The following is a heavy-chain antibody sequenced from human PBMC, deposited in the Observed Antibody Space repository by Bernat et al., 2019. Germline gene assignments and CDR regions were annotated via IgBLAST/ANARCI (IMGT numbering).Heavy chain of an antibody. V-gene: IGHV3-11*05. CDR2: ISSSSSYI. CDR3: ARDGNLSGNPMFV. J-gene: IGHJ6*04. Sequence: QVQLVESGGGLVKPGGSLRLSCEASGFTFSDYYMSWIRQAPGKGLERDSYISSSSSYINYADSVNGRFTISKDNAKNSLYLQMNSLSAEDAAVYYCARDGNLSGNPMFVWGKGTTVTVSS. CDR1: GFTFSDYY. D-gene: IGHD1-7*01.